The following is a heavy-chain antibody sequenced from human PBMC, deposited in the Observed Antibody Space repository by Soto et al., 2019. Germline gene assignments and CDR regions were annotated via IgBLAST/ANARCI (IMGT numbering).Heavy chain of an antibody. CDR1: GFPFSNAW. CDR3: TTGYSYGLRNR. CDR2: IKSRSDGETR. D-gene: IGHD5-18*01. V-gene: IGHV3-15*01. Sequence: GGSLRLSCAASGFPFSNAWMFWVRQVPGKGLEWVGRIKSRSDGETRDYAAPVKGRFTISRDDSKKVLYLQMSSLKTEDTGVYYCTTGYSYGLRNRWGQGTLVTVSS. J-gene: IGHJ4*02.